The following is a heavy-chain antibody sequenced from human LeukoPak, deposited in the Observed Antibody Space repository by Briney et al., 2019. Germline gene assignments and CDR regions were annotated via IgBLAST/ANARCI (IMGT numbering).Heavy chain of an antibody. V-gene: IGHV1-2*02. CDR3: AVDMVAYLFDY. J-gene: IGHJ4*02. D-gene: IGHD5-12*01. CDR1: GYTFTGYD. Sequence: ASVKVSCKASGYTFTGYDMHWVRQAPGQGLEWMGWINPNRGGTNYAQKFQGRVTMNRDTSISTAYMELSRLRSDDTAVYYCAVDMVAYLFDYWGQGTLVTVSS. CDR2: INPNRGGT.